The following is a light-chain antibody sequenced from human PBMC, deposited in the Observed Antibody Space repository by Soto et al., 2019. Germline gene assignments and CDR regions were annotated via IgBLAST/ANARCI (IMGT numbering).Light chain of an antibody. V-gene: IGKV1-12*01. CDR2: AAS. CDR1: QGVSSW. J-gene: IGKJ5*01. CDR3: QQANNFPIT. Sequence: DIKLTQSPSSVSASVGDRVTITCRASQGVSSWLAWYQQKPGKAPKLLISAASTLQHGVPSRFSGSGSGTDFTLTISSLQPEDFATYYCQQANNFPITFGQGTRLDFK.